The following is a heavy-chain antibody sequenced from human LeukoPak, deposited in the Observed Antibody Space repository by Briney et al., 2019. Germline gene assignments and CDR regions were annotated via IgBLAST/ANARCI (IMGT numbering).Heavy chain of an antibody. CDR1: GFTFSSYE. Sequence: PGGSLRLSCAASGFTFSSYEMNWVHQAPGKGLEWVSYISSSGATIYYADSVKGRFTISRDNAKSSLYLQMNSLRAEDTAVYYCARPTAVGAAPRAFDIWGQGTMVTVSS. V-gene: IGHV3-48*03. D-gene: IGHD2-15*01. CDR3: ARPTAVGAAPRAFDI. CDR2: ISSSGATI. J-gene: IGHJ3*02.